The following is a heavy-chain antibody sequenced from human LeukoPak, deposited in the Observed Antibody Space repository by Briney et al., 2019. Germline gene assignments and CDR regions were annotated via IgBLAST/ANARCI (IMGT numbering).Heavy chain of an antibody. V-gene: IGHV4-39*01. J-gene: IGHJ4*02. Sequence: SETLSLTCTVSGDSIGSSSYYWVWLRQPPGKGLEWIATIHYTGSTYYNPSLKSRLTISVDTSKNQFSLKLSSVTAADTAMYYCARYWGPYDNSGAYFDYWGQGTLVTVSS. CDR3: ARYWGPYDNSGAYFDY. CDR1: GDSIGSSSYY. CDR2: IHYTGST. D-gene: IGHD3-22*01.